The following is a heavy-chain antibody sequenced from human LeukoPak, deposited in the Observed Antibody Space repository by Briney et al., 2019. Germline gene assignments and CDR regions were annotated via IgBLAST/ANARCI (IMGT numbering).Heavy chain of an antibody. V-gene: IGHV5-51*01. J-gene: IGHJ6*03. D-gene: IGHD5-18*01. CDR2: IYPGDSDT. CDR3: ARGGYSYGYYYYYYMDV. CDR1: GYSFTTYW. Sequence: KLGESLKISCKGSGYSFTTYWIGWVRQMPGKGLEWMGIIYPGDSDTKYSPSFQGQVTISADKSISTAYLQWSSLKASDTAMYYCARGGYSYGYYYYYYMDVWGKGTTVTISS.